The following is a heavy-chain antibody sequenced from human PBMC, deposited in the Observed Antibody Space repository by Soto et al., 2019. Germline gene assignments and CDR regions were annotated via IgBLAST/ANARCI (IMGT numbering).Heavy chain of an antibody. CDR2: IYYSGST. CDR3: ARRWGEGRVDY. V-gene: IGHV4-61*05. D-gene: IGHD3-10*01. J-gene: IGHJ4*02. Sequence: SETLSLTCTVSGGSISSGDYYWSWIRQPPGKGLEWIGYIYYSGSTNYNPSLKSRVTMAVDKSRNQFSLKLSSVTAADTAVYYCARRWGEGRVDYWGQGTLVTVSS. CDR1: GGSISSGDYY.